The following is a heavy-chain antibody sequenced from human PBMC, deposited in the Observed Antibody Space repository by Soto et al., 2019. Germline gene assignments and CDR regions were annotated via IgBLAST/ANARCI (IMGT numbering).Heavy chain of an antibody. CDR1: GFTFSSYD. D-gene: IGHD2-2*01. V-gene: IGHV3-13*01. J-gene: IGHJ6*02. CDR2: IGTAGDT. Sequence: GGSLRLSCAASGFTFSSYDMHWVRQATGKGLERVSAIGTAGDTYYPGSVKGRFTISRENAKNSLYLQMNSLRAEDTAVYYCARDRKMWEVPGYYYYYGMDVWGQGTTVTVSS. CDR3: ARDRKMWEVPGYYYYYGMDV.